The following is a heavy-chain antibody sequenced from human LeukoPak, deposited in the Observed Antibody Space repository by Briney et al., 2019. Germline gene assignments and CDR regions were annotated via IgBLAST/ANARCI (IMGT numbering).Heavy chain of an antibody. J-gene: IGHJ4*02. D-gene: IGHD3-10*01. CDR3: ARGPVRGVIISGY. Sequence: PGGSLRLSCSASGFTFSSYEMNWVRQAPGKGLEWVSYISSSGSTIFYADSVKGRFPLSRDHAKNSLYPQVNSLRAEDTAVYYCARGPVRGVIISGYWGQGTLVTVSS. CDR1: GFTFSSYE. CDR2: ISSSGSTI. V-gene: IGHV3-48*03.